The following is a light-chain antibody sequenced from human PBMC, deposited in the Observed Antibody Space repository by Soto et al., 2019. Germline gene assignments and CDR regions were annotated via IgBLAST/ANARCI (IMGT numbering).Light chain of an antibody. CDR1: QSISSY. V-gene: IGKV1-39*01. CDR3: QQSYSTPIT. CDR2: AAS. J-gene: IGKJ5*01. Sequence: IQMTQSPSSRSASVGDRVTITCRASQSISSYLNWYQQKPGKAPKLLISAASSLQSGVPSRFSGSGPGTDFTLTISSLQPEDFATYYCQQSYSTPITFGQGTRLENK.